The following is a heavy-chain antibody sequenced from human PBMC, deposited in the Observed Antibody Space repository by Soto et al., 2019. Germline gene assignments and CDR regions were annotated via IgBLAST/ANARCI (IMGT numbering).Heavy chain of an antibody. Sequence: PSETLSLTCTVSGDYISSDNYFWSWISQPPGQGLEWIGYISNRGTPYYNPSLKSRVTISLDTSKNRFSLDMYSVTAADTAVYYCAREVNVVALSDAFDIWGQGTMVTVSS. D-gene: IGHD2-8*01. CDR1: GDYISSDNYF. J-gene: IGHJ3*02. CDR3: AREVNVVALSDAFDI. CDR2: ISNRGTP. V-gene: IGHV4-30-4*01.